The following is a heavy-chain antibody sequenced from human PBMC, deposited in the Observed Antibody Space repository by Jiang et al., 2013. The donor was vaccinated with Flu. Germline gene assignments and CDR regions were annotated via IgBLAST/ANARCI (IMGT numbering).Heavy chain of an antibody. Sequence: GAEVKKPGASVKLSCKASGLIFTAYSMHWVRLAAGQRPEWVGWINAGNGNTRYSQKFQGRVTITRDTSASTVYLEMSSLGSEDTSVYYCATDRSITTHVYYGLDIWGQGTTVTVSS. J-gene: IGHJ6*02. D-gene: IGHD4-11*01. CDR2: INAGNGNT. CDR3: ATDRSITTHVYYGLDI. CDR1: GLIFTAYS. V-gene: IGHV1-3*01.